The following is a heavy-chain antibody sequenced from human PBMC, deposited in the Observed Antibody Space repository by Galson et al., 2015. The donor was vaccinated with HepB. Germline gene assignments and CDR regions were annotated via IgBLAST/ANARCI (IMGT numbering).Heavy chain of an antibody. CDR1: GFTFTSSA. J-gene: IGHJ4*02. D-gene: IGHD4-17*01. CDR3: AADGDYGAYFGY. CDR2: IVVGSGNT. V-gene: IGHV1-58*01. Sequence: SVKVSCKASGFTFTSSAVQWVRQARGQRLEWIGWIVVGSGNTNYAQKFQERVTITRDMSTSTAYMELSSLRSEDTAVYYCAADGDYGAYFGYWGQGTLVTVSS.